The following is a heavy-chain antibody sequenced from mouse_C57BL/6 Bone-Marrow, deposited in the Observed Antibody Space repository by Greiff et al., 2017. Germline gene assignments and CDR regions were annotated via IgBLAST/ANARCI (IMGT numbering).Heavy chain of an antibody. CDR1: GYAFTNYL. Sequence: QVHVKQSGAELVRPGTSVTVSCKASGYAFTNYLIEWVKQRPGQGLEWIGVINPGSGGTTYNEKFKGKATLTADKSSSTAYMQLSSLTSADSAVYFCARGYGSRFAYWGQGTLVTVSA. D-gene: IGHD1-1*01. CDR3: ARGYGSRFAY. J-gene: IGHJ3*01. V-gene: IGHV1-54*01. CDR2: INPGSGGT.